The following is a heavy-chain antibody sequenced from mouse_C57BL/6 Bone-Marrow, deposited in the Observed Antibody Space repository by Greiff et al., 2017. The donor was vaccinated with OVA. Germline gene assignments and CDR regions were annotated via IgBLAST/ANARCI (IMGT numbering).Heavy chain of an antibody. V-gene: IGHV5-17*01. CDR2: ISSGSSTI. Sequence: EVHLVESGGGLVKPGGSLKLSCPASGSTFSDYGMHWVRQAPEKGLEWFAYISSGSSTIYYADTVKGRFTISRDNAKNTLFLQMTSLRSEDTAMYYCASYDYGWYFDVWGTGTTVTVSS. CDR1: GSTFSDYG. J-gene: IGHJ1*03. D-gene: IGHD2-4*01. CDR3: ASYDYGWYFDV.